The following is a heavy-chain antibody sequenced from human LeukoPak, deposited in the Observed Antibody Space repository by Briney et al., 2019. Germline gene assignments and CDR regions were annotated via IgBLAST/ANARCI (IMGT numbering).Heavy chain of an antibody. CDR1: GGTFSSYA. D-gene: IGHD3-22*01. CDR2: IIPIFGTA. V-gene: IGHV1-69*05. CDR3: ARVSGYDSSGYYKNYFDY. J-gene: IGHJ4*02. Sequence: SVNLSCKASGGTFSSYAISWERQPPGQGLEWMGGIIPIFGTANYAQKFQGRVTITTDESTSTAYMELSSLRSEDTAVYYCARVSGYDSSGYYKNYFDYWGQGTLVTVSS.